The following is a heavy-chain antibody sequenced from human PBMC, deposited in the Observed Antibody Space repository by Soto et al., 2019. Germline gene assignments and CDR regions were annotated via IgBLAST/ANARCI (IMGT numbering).Heavy chain of an antibody. D-gene: IGHD2-2*01. CDR3: TRDWAIVVVPAPNWFDP. Sequence: GGSLRLSCTASGFTFGDYAMSWFRQAPGKGLEWVGFIRSKAYGGTTEYAASVKGRFTISRDDSKSIAYLQMNSLKTEDTAVYYCTRDWAIVVVPAPNWFDPWGQGTLVTVSS. CDR2: IRSKAYGGTT. CDR1: GFTFGDYA. J-gene: IGHJ5*02. V-gene: IGHV3-49*03.